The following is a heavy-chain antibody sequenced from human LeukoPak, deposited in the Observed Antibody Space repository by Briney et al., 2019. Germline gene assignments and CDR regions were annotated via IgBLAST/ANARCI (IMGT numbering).Heavy chain of an antibody. J-gene: IGHJ4*02. D-gene: IGHD2-2*01. CDR1: GFTFSDYW. V-gene: IGHV3-74*01. Sequence: GGSLRLSCAASGFTFSDYWMHWVRQAPGKGLVWVSRINTDGSFTRYADSVQGRFTISRDTAKNTLFLQMNSLRAEDTAVYYCARGLGYCTSTTCLLPFDYWGQGTLVTVSS. CDR2: INTDGSFT. CDR3: ARGLGYCTSTTCLLPFDY.